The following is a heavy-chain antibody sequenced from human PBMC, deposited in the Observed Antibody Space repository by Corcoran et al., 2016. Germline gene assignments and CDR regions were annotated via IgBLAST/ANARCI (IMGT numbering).Heavy chain of an antibody. V-gene: IGHV3-49*05. D-gene: IGHD5-18*01. CDR2: IRSKAYGGTI. Sequence: EVQLVESGGGLVKPGRSLRLSCTASGFTFGDYAMSWFRQAPGKGLEWVGFIRSKAYGGTIEYAASVKGRFTISRDDSKSIAYLQMNSLKTEDTAVYYCTRRGYSYGSPLFDYWGQGTLVTVSS. J-gene: IGHJ4*02. CDR3: TRRGYSYGSPLFDY. CDR1: GFTFGDYA.